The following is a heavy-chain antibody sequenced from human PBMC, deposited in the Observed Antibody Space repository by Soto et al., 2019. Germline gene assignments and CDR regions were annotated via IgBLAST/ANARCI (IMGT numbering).Heavy chain of an antibody. D-gene: IGHD3-3*01. J-gene: IGHJ6*02. CDR3: AKEIADFWSGYYTGMDV. CDR2: ISGSGGST. CDR1: GFTFSSYA. V-gene: IGHV3-23*01. Sequence: GGSLRLSCAASGFTFSSYAMSWVRQAPGKGLEWVSAISGSGGSTYYADSVKGRFTISRDNSKNTLYLQMNSLRAEDTAVYYCAKEIADFWSGYYTGMDVRGQGTTVTVSS.